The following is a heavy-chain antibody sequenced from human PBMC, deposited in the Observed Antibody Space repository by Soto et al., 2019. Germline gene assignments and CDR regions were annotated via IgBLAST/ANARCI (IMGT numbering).Heavy chain of an antibody. CDR2: ISGNGASA. J-gene: IGHJ4*02. Sequence: VQLLESGGGLVQPGGSLRLSCAASGFTFSDYAMNWVRQAPGKGLEWVSDISGNGASARYADSVKGRFTISRDNSKNTLYLQMNSLRVDAPAVYYCGKERRGSGWSVCNFWGQGTLVTVSS. V-gene: IGHV3-23*01. CDR1: GFTFSDYA. D-gene: IGHD6-19*01. CDR3: GKERRGSGWSVCNF.